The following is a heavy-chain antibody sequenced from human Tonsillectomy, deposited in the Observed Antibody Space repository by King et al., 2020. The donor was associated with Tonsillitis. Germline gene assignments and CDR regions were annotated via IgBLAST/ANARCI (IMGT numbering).Heavy chain of an antibody. Sequence: VQLVESGGGVVQPGRSLRLSCAASGFSFSIYGMHWVRQAPGKGLEWVAVISYDGSNQYYADSVKGRFTISRDNSKHTLYLQMNSLRVEDTAVYYCAKANLAYCSSTSCYAEYGMDVWGQGTTVTVS. CDR3: AKANLAYCSSTSCYAEYGMDV. J-gene: IGHJ6*02. CDR2: ISYDGSNQ. D-gene: IGHD2-2*01. V-gene: IGHV3-30*18. CDR1: GFSFSIYG.